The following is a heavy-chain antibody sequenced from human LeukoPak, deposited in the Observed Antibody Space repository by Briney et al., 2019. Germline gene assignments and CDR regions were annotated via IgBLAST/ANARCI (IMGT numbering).Heavy chain of an antibody. J-gene: IGHJ4*02. CDR3: TREMVMIDY. Sequence: GGSLRLSCAASGFTFSDYYMTWIRQAPGKGLEWVANIKQDGSEKYYVGSVKGRFTISRDNAKSSLYLQMNSLRAEDTAVYYCTREMVMIDYWGQGNLVTVSS. V-gene: IGHV3-7*03. CDR2: IKQDGSEK. D-gene: IGHD4-23*01. CDR1: GFTFSDYY.